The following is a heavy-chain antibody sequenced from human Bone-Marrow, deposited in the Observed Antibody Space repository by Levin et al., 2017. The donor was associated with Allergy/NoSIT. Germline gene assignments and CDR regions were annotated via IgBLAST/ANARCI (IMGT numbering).Heavy chain of an antibody. CDR3: ASLQWLDGNYYFDY. J-gene: IGHJ4*02. D-gene: IGHD6-19*01. CDR1: GGSISSHSYY. Sequence: PSETLSLTCTVSGGSISSHSYYWSWLRHHPETGLEWIGYLFYSGTTYYNPSLKSRLTMSVDTSKNQFSLKLNSVTAADTAFYYCASLQWLDGNYYFDYWGQGILVTVSS. V-gene: IGHV4-31*03. CDR2: LFYSGTT.